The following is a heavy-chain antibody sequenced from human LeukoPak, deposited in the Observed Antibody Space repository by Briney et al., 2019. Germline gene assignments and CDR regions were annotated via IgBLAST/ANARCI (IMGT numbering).Heavy chain of an antibody. Sequence: SETLSLTCTVSGGSISSSSYYWGWIRQPPGKGLEWIGSIYYSGSTYYNPSLKSRVTISVDTSKNQFSLKLSSVTAADTAVYYCARYIVVVVATTLESWFDPWGQGTLVTVSS. D-gene: IGHD2-15*01. CDR3: ARYIVVVVATTLESWFDP. CDR1: GGSISSSSYY. J-gene: IGHJ5*02. V-gene: IGHV4-39*01. CDR2: IYYSGST.